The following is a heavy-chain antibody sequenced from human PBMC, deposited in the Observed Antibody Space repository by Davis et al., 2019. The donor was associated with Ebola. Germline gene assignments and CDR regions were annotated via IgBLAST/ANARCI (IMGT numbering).Heavy chain of an antibody. CDR2: IYYSGST. CDR3: ARAGRLQSGNWFDP. D-gene: IGHD4-11*01. CDR1: GGSISSGDYY. V-gene: IGHV4-30-4*01. J-gene: IGHJ5*02. Sequence: PSETLSLTCTVSGGSISSGDYYWSWIRQPPGKGLEWIGYIYYSGSTYYNPSLKSRVTISVDTSKNQFSLKLSSVTAADTAVYYCARAGRLQSGNWFDPWGQGTLVTVSS.